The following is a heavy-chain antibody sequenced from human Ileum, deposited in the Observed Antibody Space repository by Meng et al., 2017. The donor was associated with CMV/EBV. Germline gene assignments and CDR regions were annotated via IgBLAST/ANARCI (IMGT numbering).Heavy chain of an antibody. CDR2: IYQSGST. D-gene: IGHD1-26*01. Sequence: GSLRPSSTVSGYSTSSGYYWGGIRQPPGKGWEWIGSIYQSGSTYYNPSLKSRVTIPVDTSKTQFSLKLSSVTAADTAVYYCARGPNMVGVFRGNYHGVDVWGQGTTVTVSS. J-gene: IGHJ6*02. CDR3: ARGPNMVGVFRGNYHGVDV. V-gene: IGHV4-38-2*02. CDR1: GYSTSSGYY.